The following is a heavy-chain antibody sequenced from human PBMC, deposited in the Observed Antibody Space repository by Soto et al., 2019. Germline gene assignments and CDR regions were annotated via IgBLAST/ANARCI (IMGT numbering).Heavy chain of an antibody. CDR2: ISSSSSYI. CDR3: ARDGRVDPLLVTDAFDI. Sequence: EVQLVESGGGLVKPGGSLRLSCAASGFTFSSYSMNWVRQAPGKGLEWVSSISSSSSYIYYADSVKGRFTISRDNAKNSLYLQMNGLSAEDTAVYYCARDGRVDPLLVTDAFDIWGQGTMVTVSS. V-gene: IGHV3-21*01. D-gene: IGHD2-2*01. CDR1: GFTFSSYS. J-gene: IGHJ3*02.